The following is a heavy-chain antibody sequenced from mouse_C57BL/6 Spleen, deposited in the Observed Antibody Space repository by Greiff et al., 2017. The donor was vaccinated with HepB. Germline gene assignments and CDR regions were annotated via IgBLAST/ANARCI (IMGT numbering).Heavy chain of an antibody. D-gene: IGHD6-2*01. J-gene: IGHJ3*01. V-gene: IGHV1-61*01. CDR1: GSTFTSYW. CDR2: IYPSDSET. Sequence: VQLQQSGAELVRPGSSVKLSCKASGSTFTSYWMDWGKQWPGQGLEWIGNIYPSDSETHYNQKFKDKATLTVDKSSSTAYMQLSSLTSEDSAVYYCARGSLFSSWGQGTLVTVSA. CDR3: ARGSLFSS.